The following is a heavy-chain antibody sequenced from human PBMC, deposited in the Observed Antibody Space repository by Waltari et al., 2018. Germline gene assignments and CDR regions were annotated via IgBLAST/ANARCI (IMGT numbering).Heavy chain of an antibody. V-gene: IGHV3-49*04. CDR3: TRVLRFLEWPYYFDY. J-gene: IGHJ4*02. CDR1: GFTFGDYA. D-gene: IGHD3-3*01. Sequence: EVQLVESGGGLVQPGRSLRLSCTASGFTFGDYAMRWVRQAPGKGLEWVGFIRSKAYGGTTEYAASVKGRFTISRDDSKSIAYLQMNSLKTEDTAVYYCTRVLRFLEWPYYFDYWGQGTLVTVSS. CDR2: IRSKAYGGTT.